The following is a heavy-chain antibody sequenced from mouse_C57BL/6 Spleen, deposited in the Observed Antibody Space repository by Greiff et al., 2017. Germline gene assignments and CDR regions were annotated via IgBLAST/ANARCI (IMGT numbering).Heavy chain of an antibody. J-gene: IGHJ2*01. CDR3: ARGSSFLFDY. V-gene: IGHV1-69*01. CDR1: GYTFTSYW. D-gene: IGHD1-1*01. Sequence: QVQLQQSGAELVMPGASVKLSCKASGYTFTSYWMHWVKQRPGQGLEWIGELDPSDSYTNYNQKFKGKSTLTVDKSSRTAYMQLSSLTSEDSAVYYCARGSSFLFDYWGQGTTLTVSS. CDR2: LDPSDSYT.